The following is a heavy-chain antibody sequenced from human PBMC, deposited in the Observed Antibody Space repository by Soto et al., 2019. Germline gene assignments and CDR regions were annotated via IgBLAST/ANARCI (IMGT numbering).Heavy chain of an antibody. D-gene: IGHD3-22*01. Sequence: GGSLRLSCAAAGFTFSSYWMSWVRQAPGKGLEWVANIKPDGSEKWYVDSVKGRFTISRDNAKNSLYLQMNSLRAEDTAVYYCARGDYYDSSGPFSDAFDIWGQGTMVTVS. CDR1: GFTFSSYW. CDR3: ARGDYYDSSGPFSDAFDI. V-gene: IGHV3-7*04. J-gene: IGHJ3*02. CDR2: IKPDGSEK.